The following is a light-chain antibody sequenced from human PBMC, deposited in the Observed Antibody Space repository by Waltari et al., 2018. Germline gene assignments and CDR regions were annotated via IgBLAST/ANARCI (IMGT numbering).Light chain of an antibody. CDR3: QRYNGWYS. CDR2: DAS. CDR1: QSVSSN. Sequence: EKAMTPSPATLSVSPGEVVTLSCRARQSVSSNVAWYQHRPGQAPRLLIYDASTRASGTPGRFSGRWAETELTLTISGLQSEDCALYYCQRYNGWYSFGQGTKLEI. V-gene: IGKV3-15*01. J-gene: IGKJ2*03.